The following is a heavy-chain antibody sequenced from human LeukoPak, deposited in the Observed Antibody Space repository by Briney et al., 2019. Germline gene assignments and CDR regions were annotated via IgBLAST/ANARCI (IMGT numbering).Heavy chain of an antibody. J-gene: IGHJ6*02. CDR3: ARDRRIAAAGTEGYYYYGMDV. V-gene: IGHV1-18*01. CDR1: GYTFTSYG. Sequence: GASVKVSCKASGYTFTSYGISWVRQAPGQGLEWMGWISAYNGNTNYAQKLQGRVTMTTDTSTSTAYMELRSLRSDDTAVYYCARDRRIAAAGTEGYYYYGMDVWGQGTTVTVSS. CDR2: ISAYNGNT. D-gene: IGHD6-13*01.